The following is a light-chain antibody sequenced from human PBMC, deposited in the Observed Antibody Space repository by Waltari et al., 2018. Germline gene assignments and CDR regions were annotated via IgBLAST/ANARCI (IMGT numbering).Light chain of an antibody. CDR3: QTWGTGTHVV. CDR1: SGHSSYA. J-gene: IGLJ2*01. CDR2: LNSDGSH. Sequence: QPELTQSPSASASLGASVKLTCILSSGHSSYAIAWHQQQPQKGPWYLMKLNSDGSHNKGGGIPDRFSGSSSGAERYLTISSLQSEDEADYYCQTWGTGTHVVFGGGTKLTVL. V-gene: IGLV4-69*01.